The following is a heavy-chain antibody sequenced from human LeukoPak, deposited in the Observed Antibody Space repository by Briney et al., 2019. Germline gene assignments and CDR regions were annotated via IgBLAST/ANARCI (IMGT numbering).Heavy chain of an antibody. D-gene: IGHD2-15*01. V-gene: IGHV3-23*01. CDR2: ISGSGGST. CDR1: GFTFSSYA. Sequence: GGSLRLSYAASGFTFSSYAMSWVRQAPGKGLEWVSAISGSGGSTYYADSVKGRFTISRDNSKNTLYLQMNSLRAEDTAVYYCAKRQYCSGGSCYFDYWGQGTLVTVSS. CDR3: AKRQYCSGGSCYFDY. J-gene: IGHJ4*02.